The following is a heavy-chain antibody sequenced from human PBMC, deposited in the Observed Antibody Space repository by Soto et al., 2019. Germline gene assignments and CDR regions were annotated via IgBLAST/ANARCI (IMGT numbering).Heavy chain of an antibody. CDR2: ISSSSSYI. V-gene: IGHV3-21*01. CDR1: GFTFSSYS. D-gene: IGHD6-13*01. CDR3: GRKKGIAAAGSWWFDP. J-gene: IGHJ5*02. Sequence: GSLRLSCAASGFTFSSYSMNWVRQAPGKGLEWVSSISSSSSYIYYADSVKGRFTISRDNAKNSLYLQMNSLRAEDTAVYYCGRKKGIAAAGSWWFDPWGQGTLVTVSS.